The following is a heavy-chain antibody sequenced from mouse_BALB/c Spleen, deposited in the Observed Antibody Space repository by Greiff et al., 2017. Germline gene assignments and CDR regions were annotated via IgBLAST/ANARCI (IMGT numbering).Heavy chain of an antibody. CDR2: IDPETGGT. CDR3: TRPIYYGNYLAWFAY. D-gene: IGHD2-1*01. J-gene: IGHJ3*01. CDR1: GYTFTDYE. Sequence: VKLMESGAELVRPGASVTLSCKASGYTFTDYEMHWVKQTPVHGLEWIGAIDPETGGTAYNQKFKGKATLTADKSSSTAYMELRSLTSEDSAVYYCTRPIYYGNYLAWFAYWGQGTLVTVSA. V-gene: IGHV1-15*01.